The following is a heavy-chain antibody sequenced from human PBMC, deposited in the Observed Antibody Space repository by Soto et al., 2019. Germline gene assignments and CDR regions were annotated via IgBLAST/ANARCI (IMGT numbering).Heavy chain of an antibody. CDR1: GFSLTTGRMG. D-gene: IGHD3-10*01. V-gene: IGHV2-26*03. CDR3: ARLVADSSWYYYGLDV. CDR2: LFSNNER. Sequence: QVTLKESGPVLVKATETLTLTCSISGFSLTTGRMGVSWIRQPPGKALEWLAHLFSNNERSYTTSLQNRLSISADNSKRQVVLTMTDVGPVDTATYFCARLVADSSWYYYGLDVWGQGASVTVS. J-gene: IGHJ6*02.